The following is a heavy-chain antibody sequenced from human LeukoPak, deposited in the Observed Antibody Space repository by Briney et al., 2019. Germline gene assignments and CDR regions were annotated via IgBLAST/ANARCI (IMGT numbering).Heavy chain of an antibody. V-gene: IGHV1-18*01. Sequence: ASVKVSCKASGYTFNSYGITWVRQAPGQGLEWMGWISVYNGNKNYAQKSQGRVTMTTDTSTSTAYMEVRSLRSDDTAVYYCARVNSAQRLVGFNFDYWGQGTLVTVSS. D-gene: IGHD6-19*01. CDR2: ISVYNGNK. J-gene: IGHJ4*02. CDR1: GYTFNSYG. CDR3: ARVNSAQRLVGFNFDY.